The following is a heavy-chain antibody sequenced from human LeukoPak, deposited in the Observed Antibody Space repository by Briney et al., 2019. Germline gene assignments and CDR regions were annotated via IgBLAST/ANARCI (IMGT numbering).Heavy chain of an antibody. CDR2: IYSGGST. V-gene: IGHV3-53*01. J-gene: IGHJ6*03. CDR1: GCTVSSNY. Sequence: PGGSLRLSCAASGCTVSSNYMSWVRQAPGKGLEWVSVIYSGGSTYYADSVKGRFTISRDNSKNTLYLQMNSLRAEDTAVYYCGGVAVPYYYYMDVWGKGTTVTVSS. D-gene: IGHD2-15*01. CDR3: GGVAVPYYYYMDV.